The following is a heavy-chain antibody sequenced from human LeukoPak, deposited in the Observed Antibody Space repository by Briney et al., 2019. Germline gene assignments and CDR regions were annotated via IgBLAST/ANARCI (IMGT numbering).Heavy chain of an antibody. CDR3: ARSSYYDFWSGSPSDAFDI. CDR2: IYHSGST. D-gene: IGHD3-3*01. Sequence: SETLSLTCTVSGYSISSGYYWGWIRQPPGKGLEWIGSIYHSGSTYYNPSLKSRVTISVDTSKNQFSLKLSSVTAADTAVYYCARSSYYDFWSGSPSDAFDIWGQGTMVTVSS. V-gene: IGHV4-38-2*02. CDR1: GYSISSGYY. J-gene: IGHJ3*02.